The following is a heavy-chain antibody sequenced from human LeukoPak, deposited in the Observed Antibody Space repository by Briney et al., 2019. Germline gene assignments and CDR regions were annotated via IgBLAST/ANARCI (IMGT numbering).Heavy chain of an antibody. Sequence: ASVKVSCKASRYTFTNYDINWVRQATGQGLEWMGWMNPNSGNTGYAQKFQGRVTMTRNTSISTAYMELSSLRSEDTAVYYCARGLFRSWKWFDSWGQGTLVTVSS. D-gene: IGHD6-13*01. V-gene: IGHV1-8*01. CDR1: RYTFTNYD. J-gene: IGHJ5*01. CDR2: MNPNSGNT. CDR3: ARGLFRSWKWFDS.